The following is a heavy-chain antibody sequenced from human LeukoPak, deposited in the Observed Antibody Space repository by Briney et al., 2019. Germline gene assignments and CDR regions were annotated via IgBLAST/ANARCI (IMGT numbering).Heavy chain of an antibody. V-gene: IGHV3-23*01. J-gene: IGHJ3*02. CDR1: GSYW. Sequence: GGSLRLSCAASGSYWMHWVRQAPGKGLEWVSTISNSGGRTYYADSVKGRFTISRDNSKNTLYLQMNNLRAEDTAVYYCAKDSDCINGVCYFAFDIWGQGTMVTVSS. CDR2: ISNSGGRT. D-gene: IGHD2-8*01. CDR3: AKDSDCINGVCYFAFDI.